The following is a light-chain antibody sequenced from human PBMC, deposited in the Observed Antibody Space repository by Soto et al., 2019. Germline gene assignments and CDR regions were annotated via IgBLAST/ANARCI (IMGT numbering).Light chain of an antibody. V-gene: IGKV3-15*01. CDR2: GAS. Sequence: IVMTQSPATLSVSPGERVTLSCRASETVRTNLAWFQQNPGQTPRLLIFGASTRATGVPTRFTGSGSETKFTLTIDSLQSEDLAVYYCQQYYNWPPYTFGQGTKVDIK. CDR3: QQYYNWPPYT. J-gene: IGKJ2*01. CDR1: ETVRTN.